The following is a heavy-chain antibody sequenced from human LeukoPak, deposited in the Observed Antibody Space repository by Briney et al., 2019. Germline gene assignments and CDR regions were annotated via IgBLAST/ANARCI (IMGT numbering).Heavy chain of an antibody. CDR3: ARHYYDSSGYYYHDY. D-gene: IGHD3-22*01. J-gene: IGHJ4*02. Sequence: GRSLRLSCAASGFTFSSYGMHWVRQAPGKGLEWVAVIWYDGSNKYYADSVKGRFTISRDNSKNTLYLQMNSLRAEDTAVYYCARHYYDSSGYYYHDYWGQGTQVTVSS. CDR2: IWYDGSNK. CDR1: GFTFSSYG. V-gene: IGHV3-33*01.